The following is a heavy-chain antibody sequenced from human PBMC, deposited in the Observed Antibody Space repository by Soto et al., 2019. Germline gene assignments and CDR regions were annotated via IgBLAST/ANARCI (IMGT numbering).Heavy chain of an antibody. J-gene: IGHJ5*02. CDR1: GFTFSSYS. V-gene: IGHV3-21*01. Sequence: GSLRLSCAASGFTFSSYSMNWVRQAPGKGLEWVSSISSSSSYIYYADSVKGRFTISRDNAKNSLYLQMNSLRAEDTAVYYCARDYGDGRNWFDPWGQGTLVTVSS. D-gene: IGHD4-17*01. CDR2: ISSSSSYI. CDR3: ARDYGDGRNWFDP.